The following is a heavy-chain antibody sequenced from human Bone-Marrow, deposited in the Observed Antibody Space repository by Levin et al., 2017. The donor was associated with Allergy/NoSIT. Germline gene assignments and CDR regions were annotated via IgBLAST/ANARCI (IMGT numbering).Heavy chain of an antibody. CDR3: ATDAGGEY. CDR1: GFSFSTYG. V-gene: IGHV3-30*03. J-gene: IGHJ4*02. Sequence: GESLKISCAASGFSFSTYGMHWVRQAPGKGLEWVAVLSYDGGASYYADSVKGRFTISRDNSKNTLYLQMNSLRVEDTAVYYCATDAGGEYWGQGILVTVSS. CDR2: LSYDGGAS.